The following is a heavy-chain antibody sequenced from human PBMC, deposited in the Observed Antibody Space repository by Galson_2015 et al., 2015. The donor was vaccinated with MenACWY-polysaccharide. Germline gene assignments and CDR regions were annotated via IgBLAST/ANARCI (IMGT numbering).Heavy chain of an antibody. CDR1: GFTVSSYP. CDR3: ARDGMAMATIPFDY. D-gene: IGHD5-24*01. CDR2: IRSSSSYI. V-gene: IGHV3-21*01. J-gene: IGHJ4*02. Sequence: SLRLSCAASGFTVSSYPMNWVRQAPGKGLEWVSSIRSSSSYIYYADSVRGRFTISRDNAKNSQYLQMNSVRAEDTAVYYCARDGMAMATIPFDYWGQGTLVTVSS.